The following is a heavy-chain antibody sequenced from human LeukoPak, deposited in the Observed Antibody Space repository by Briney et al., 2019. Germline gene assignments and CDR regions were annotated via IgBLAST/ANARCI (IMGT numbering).Heavy chain of an antibody. V-gene: IGHV1-8*01. D-gene: IGHD6-19*01. CDR3: AREGIAVASDY. CDR2: MNPNSGNT. CDR1: GYTFTSYD. J-gene: IGHJ4*02. Sequence: ASVKVSCKASGYTFTSYDINWVRQATGQGLEWMGWMNPNSGNTGYAQKFQGRVTMTRDTSTSTVYMELSSLRSEDTAVYYCAREGIAVASDYWGQGTLVTVSS.